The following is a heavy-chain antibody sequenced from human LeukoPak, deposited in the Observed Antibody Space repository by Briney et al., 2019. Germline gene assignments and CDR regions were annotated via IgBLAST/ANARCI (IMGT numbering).Heavy chain of an antibody. D-gene: IGHD6-6*01. V-gene: IGHV3-74*01. Sequence: GGSLRLSCAASGFTFSSFWMHWVRHVPGKGRVGVSHINSDESTTNYADSVSGRFTISRDNANTTLYLQMTSLTAEDTAVYYCTTDLSKVRYSGSLVGAGYMDVWGKGTTVTVSS. CDR1: GFTFSSFW. J-gene: IGHJ6*03. CDR2: INSDESTT. CDR3: TTDLSKVRYSGSLVGAGYMDV.